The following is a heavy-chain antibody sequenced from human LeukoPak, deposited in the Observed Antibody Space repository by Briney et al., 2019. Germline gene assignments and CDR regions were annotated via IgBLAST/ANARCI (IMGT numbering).Heavy chain of an antibody. CDR1: GFTFSSYE. CDR3: ARGDGYSSSTGRDWFDP. D-gene: IGHD6-13*01. CDR2: ISSSDSGDSTI. J-gene: IGHJ5*02. V-gene: IGHV3-48*03. Sequence: PGGSLRLSCVASGFTFSSYEMNWVRQAPGEGLEWVSYISSSDSGDSTIYYADSVKGRFTISRDDAKNSLYLQMNGLRDEDTAVYYCARGDGYSSSTGRDWFDPWGQGTLVTVSS.